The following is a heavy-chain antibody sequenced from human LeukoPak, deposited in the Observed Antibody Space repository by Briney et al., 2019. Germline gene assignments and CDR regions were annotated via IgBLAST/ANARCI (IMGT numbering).Heavy chain of an antibody. Sequence: GGSLRLSCAASGFTFASYSMNWVRQAPGKGLEWVSSISGDSTYIYNAGSVKGRFTISRDDAQASLYLQMISLRADDTAVYYCARVSGRLERQSDLDYWGQGTLVIVSS. D-gene: IGHD1-1*01. CDR1: GFTFASYS. CDR3: ARVSGRLERQSDLDY. CDR2: ISGDSTYI. J-gene: IGHJ4*02. V-gene: IGHV3-21*01.